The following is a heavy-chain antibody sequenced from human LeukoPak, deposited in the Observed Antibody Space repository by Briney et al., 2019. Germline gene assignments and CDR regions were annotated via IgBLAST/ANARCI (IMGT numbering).Heavy chain of an antibody. CDR2: IYYSGST. J-gene: IGHJ4*02. CDR1: GGSISSGDYY. CDR3: ATDYDFWSGSFDY. V-gene: IGHV4-30-4*01. D-gene: IGHD3-3*01. Sequence: SETLSLTCTVSGGSISSGDYYWSWIRQPPGKGLEWIGYIYYSGSTYYNPSLKSRVTISVDTSNNHFSLKLSSVTAADTAVYYCATDYDFWSGSFDYWGQGTLVTVSS.